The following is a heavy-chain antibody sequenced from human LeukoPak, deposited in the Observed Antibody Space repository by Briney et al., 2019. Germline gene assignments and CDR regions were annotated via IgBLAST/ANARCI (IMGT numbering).Heavy chain of an antibody. D-gene: IGHD5-18*01. Sequence: SETLSLTCTVSGDSIRSGSYYWSWIRPHPGKGLEWIGYIYYSGSTYYKPSLKSRVTISVDTSKNQFSLKLGSVTAADTAVYYCARVFFGGYGYGYSFDQWGPGTLVTVSS. CDR2: IYYSGST. CDR1: GDSIRSGSYY. CDR3: ARVFFGGYGYGYSFDQ. J-gene: IGHJ4*02. V-gene: IGHV4-31*03.